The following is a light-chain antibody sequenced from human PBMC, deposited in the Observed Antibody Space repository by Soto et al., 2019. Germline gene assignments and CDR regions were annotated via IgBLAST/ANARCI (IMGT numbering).Light chain of an antibody. J-gene: IGKJ4*01. V-gene: IGKV1-33*01. CDR1: QYIGTY. Sequence: DIQMTQSTSSLSASAGDRVPFTCQSSQYIGTYLNWIQQNPGKAPKLLIYDASRLETGVPSRFSGSGSGTDFTISMRSLPPDDVATYYSQQYASRSLTFRGGNK. CDR2: DAS. CDR3: QQYASRSLT.